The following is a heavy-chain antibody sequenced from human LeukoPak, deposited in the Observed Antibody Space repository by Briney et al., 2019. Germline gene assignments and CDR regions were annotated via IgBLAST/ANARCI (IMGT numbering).Heavy chain of an antibody. Sequence: AGGSLRLSCAASGFTFDDYGMSWVRQAPGKGPEWVSGINWNGGSTGYADSVKGRFTISRDNAKNSLYLQMNSLRAEDTALYYCARDGGSLDDYGDYWGQGTLVTVSS. CDR1: GFTFDDYG. D-gene: IGHD4/OR15-4a*01. J-gene: IGHJ4*02. CDR3: ARDGGSLDDYGDY. V-gene: IGHV3-20*04. CDR2: INWNGGST.